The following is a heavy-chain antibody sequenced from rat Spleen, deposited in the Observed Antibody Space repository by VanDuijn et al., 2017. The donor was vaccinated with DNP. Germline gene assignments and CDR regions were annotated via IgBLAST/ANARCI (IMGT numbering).Heavy chain of an antibody. CDR3: AEIGLGAAQDY. CDR2: IWGDGST. J-gene: IGHJ2*01. V-gene: IGHV2-77*01. CDR1: GFSLTSYG. D-gene: IGHD5-1*01. Sequence: QVQMKETGPGLVQTTQTLSVTCTVSGFSLTSYGVHWVRQAPGKGLEWMGIIWGDGSTNYNSALKSRLSISRDTSKSQVFLTRNSLQTDDTAVYYCAEIGLGAAQDYWGQGVMVTVSS.